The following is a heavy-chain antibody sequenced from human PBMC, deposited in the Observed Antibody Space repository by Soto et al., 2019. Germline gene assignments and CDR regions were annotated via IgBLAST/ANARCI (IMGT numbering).Heavy chain of an antibody. CDR2: INPSGGST. J-gene: IGHJ6*02. Sequence: GASVKVSCKASGYTFTSYYMHWVRQAPGQGLEWMGIINPSGGSTSYAQKFQGRVTMTRDTSTSTVYMELSSLRSEGTAVYYCARDPRIAVAGSSEDYYYGMDVWGQGTTVTVSS. CDR1: GYTFTSYY. CDR3: ARDPRIAVAGSSEDYYYGMDV. V-gene: IGHV1-46*01. D-gene: IGHD6-19*01.